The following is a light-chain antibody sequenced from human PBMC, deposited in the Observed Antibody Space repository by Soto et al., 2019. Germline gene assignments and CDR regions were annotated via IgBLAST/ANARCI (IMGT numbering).Light chain of an antibody. CDR2: WAS. V-gene: IGKV4-1*01. CDR1: QSVLYSSNNKNY. J-gene: IGKJ2*01. CDR3: QQYFTTSYT. Sequence: DIVMTQSPDSLAVSLGERATINCKSSQSVLYSSNNKNYLAWYQQKPGQPPKLLIYWASTRESGVPDRFSGSESGTDFTLTISSLQAEDVAVYYCQQYFTTSYTFGQGTKVEIK.